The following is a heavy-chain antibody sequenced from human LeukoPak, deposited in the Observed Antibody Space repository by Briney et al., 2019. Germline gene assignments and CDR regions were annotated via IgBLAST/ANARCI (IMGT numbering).Heavy chain of an antibody. CDR1: GGSISSHY. V-gene: IGHV4-59*11. J-gene: IGHJ6*03. CDR2: IYYSGST. D-gene: IGHD3-10*01. Sequence: PSETLSLTCTVSGGSISSHYWSWIRQPPRKGLEWIGYIYYSGSTNYNPSLKTRVTISVDTSKNQFSLKLSSVTAADTAVYYCARGPGSSQSRHGPYYYYMDVWGKGTTVTVSS. CDR3: ARGPGSSQSRHGPYYYYMDV.